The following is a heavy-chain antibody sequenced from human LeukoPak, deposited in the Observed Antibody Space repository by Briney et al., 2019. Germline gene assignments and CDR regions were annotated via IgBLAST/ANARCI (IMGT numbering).Heavy chain of an antibody. V-gene: IGHV4-30-4*01. D-gene: IGHD2-2*01. CDR1: GGSISSGDYY. Sequence: SETLSLTCTVSGGSISSGDYYWSWIRQPPGKGLEWIGYIYYSGSTYYNPSLKSRVTISVDTSKNQFSLKLSSVTAVDTAVYYCARVVPAAPYYYGMDVWGQGTTVTVSS. CDR3: ARVVPAAPYYYGMDV. J-gene: IGHJ6*02. CDR2: IYYSGST.